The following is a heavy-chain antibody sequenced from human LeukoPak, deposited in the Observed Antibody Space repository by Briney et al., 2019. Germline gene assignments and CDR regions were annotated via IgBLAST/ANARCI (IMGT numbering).Heavy chain of an antibody. CDR2: IYHSGST. V-gene: IGHV4-38-2*02. CDR3: ARDLRITIFGVVNVDAFDI. Sequence: SETLSLTCTVSGDSITSYFWSWIRRPPGKGLEWIGSIYHSGSTYYNPSLKSRVTISIDTSKNQLSLKLSSVTAADTAVYYCARDLRITIFGVVNVDAFDIWGQGTIVTVSS. D-gene: IGHD3-3*01. J-gene: IGHJ3*02. CDR1: GDSITSYF.